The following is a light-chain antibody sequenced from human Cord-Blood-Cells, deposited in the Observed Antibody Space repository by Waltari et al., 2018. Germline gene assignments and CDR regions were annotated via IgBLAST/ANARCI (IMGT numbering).Light chain of an antibody. V-gene: IGLV2-14*03. Sequence: QSALTQPASVSGSPGQSITISCTGTSSDVGGYNYVSWYQQHPAKAPKRMIYDVSNRPSGVSNRFSGPKSGNTASLTISGLQAEDEADYYCSSYTSSSTWVFGGGTKLTVL. CDR2: DVS. CDR3: SSYTSSSTWV. J-gene: IGLJ3*02. CDR1: SSDVGGYNY.